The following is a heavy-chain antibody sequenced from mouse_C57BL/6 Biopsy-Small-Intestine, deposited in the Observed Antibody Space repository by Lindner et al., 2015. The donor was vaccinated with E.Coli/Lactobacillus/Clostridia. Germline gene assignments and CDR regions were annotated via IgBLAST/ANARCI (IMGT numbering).Heavy chain of an antibody. V-gene: IGHV14-2*01. J-gene: IGHJ3*01. CDR1: GFNIKDYY. Sequence: VQLQESGAELVKPGASVKLSCTASGFNIKDYYMHWVKQRTEQGLEWIGRIDPEDGETKCAPKFQGKATITADTSSNTAYLQLSSLTSEDTAVYYCARGDDFGRFAYWGQGTLVTVSA. CDR2: IDPEDGET. D-gene: IGHD3-3*01. CDR3: ARGDDFGRFAY.